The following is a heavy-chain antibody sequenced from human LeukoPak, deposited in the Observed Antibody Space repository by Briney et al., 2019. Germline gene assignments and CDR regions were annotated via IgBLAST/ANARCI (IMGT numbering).Heavy chain of an antibody. CDR3: ARGGGMVAKNFDY. D-gene: IGHD5-12*01. CDR1: GFTFNSYA. Sequence: PGGSLRLSCAASGFTFNSYAMSWVRQAPGKGLEWVSAISGSGASTYYADAVKGRFTISRDNSKNTLYLQMNSLRAEDTAVYYCARGGGMVAKNFDYWGQGTLVTVSS. V-gene: IGHV3-23*01. CDR2: ISGSGAST. J-gene: IGHJ4*02.